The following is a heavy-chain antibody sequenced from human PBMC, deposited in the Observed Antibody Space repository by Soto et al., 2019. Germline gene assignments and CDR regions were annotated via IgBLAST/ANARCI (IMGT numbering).Heavy chain of an antibody. Sequence: QVQLQESGPGLVKPSGTLSLTCAVSSGSISSSNWWSWVRQPPGKGLEWIGEIYHSGSTNYNPSLKGRVTISVDKAKNQFSLKLSSVTAADTAVYYCARGYCSSTSCPEGGNWFDPWGQGTLVTVSS. CDR2: IYHSGST. J-gene: IGHJ5*02. CDR1: SGSISSSNW. CDR3: ARGYCSSTSCPEGGNWFDP. D-gene: IGHD2-2*01. V-gene: IGHV4-4*02.